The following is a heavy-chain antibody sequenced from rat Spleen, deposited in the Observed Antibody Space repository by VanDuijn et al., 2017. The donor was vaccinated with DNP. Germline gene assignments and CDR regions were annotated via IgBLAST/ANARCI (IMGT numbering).Heavy chain of an antibody. J-gene: IGHJ4*01. CDR1: GFTFSNYY. CDR2: ISSGGGNT. V-gene: IGHV5S11*01. D-gene: IGHD5-1*01. Sequence: EVQLVESGGGLVQPGRSMKLSCAASGFTFSNYYMAWVRQAPTTGLEWVASISSGGGNTYYRASVKGRFTISRDNAKSTLYLQMDSLRSEETATYYCARVQLGYYALDAWGQGTSVTVSS. CDR3: ARVQLGYYALDA.